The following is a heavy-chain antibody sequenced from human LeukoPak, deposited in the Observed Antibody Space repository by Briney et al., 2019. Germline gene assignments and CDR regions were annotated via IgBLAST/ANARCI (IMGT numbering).Heavy chain of an antibody. V-gene: IGHV1-2*02. CDR1: GYTFTGYY. J-gene: IGHJ4*02. D-gene: IGHD3-22*01. CDR3: ARDHYYDSSGYYEEVFDY. Sequence: ASVKVSCKASGYTFTGYYMHWVRQAPGQGLEWMGWISPNSGGTNYAQKFQGRVTMTRDTSISTAYMELSRLRSDDTAVYYCARDHYYDSSGYYEEVFDYWGQGTLVTVSS. CDR2: ISPNSGGT.